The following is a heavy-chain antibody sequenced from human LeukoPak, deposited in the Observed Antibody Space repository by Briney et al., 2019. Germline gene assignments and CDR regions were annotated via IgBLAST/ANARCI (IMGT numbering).Heavy chain of an antibody. CDR2: ISSSSTI. V-gene: IGHV3-48*02. Sequence: GGSLRLSCAASGFTFSSYSMNWVRQAPGKGLEWVSYISSSSTIYYADSVKGRFTISRDNAKNSLYLQMNSLRDEDTAVYYCARGYGVGNWFDPWGQGTLVTVSS. J-gene: IGHJ5*02. D-gene: IGHD4-17*01. CDR1: GFTFSSYS. CDR3: ARGYGVGNWFDP.